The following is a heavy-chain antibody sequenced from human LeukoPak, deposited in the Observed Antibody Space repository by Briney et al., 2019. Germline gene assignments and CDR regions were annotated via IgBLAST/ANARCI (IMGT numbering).Heavy chain of an antibody. D-gene: IGHD2-2*01. Sequence: AEVKAPSKVFGYPSPGNLLHWVGQPPGKGLGGMGGINPYSGGTNYAQKFQGRVTMTRDTSISTAYMELSRLRSDDTAVYYCVRDRTKYCSSTSCPLDYWGQGTLVTVSS. CDR1: GYPSPGNL. CDR3: VRDRTKYCSSTSCPLDY. J-gene: IGHJ4*02. CDR2: INPYSGGT. V-gene: IGHV1-2*02.